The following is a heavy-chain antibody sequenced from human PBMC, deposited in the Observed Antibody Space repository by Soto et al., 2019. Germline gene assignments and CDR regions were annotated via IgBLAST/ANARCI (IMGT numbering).Heavy chain of an antibody. D-gene: IGHD2-15*01. CDR3: ARDDSAV. J-gene: IGHJ6*02. V-gene: IGHV1-3*05. CDR1: GYTFTSYA. CDR2: INDGNGNT. Sequence: QVQLVQSGAEEKKPGASVTVSCKASGYTFTSYAMHWVRQAPGQGLEWMGWINDGNGNTKYSQKFQGRVTITRDTSESTAYMGLSSLRSEDRAVYYCARDDSAVWGQGTTVTVSS.